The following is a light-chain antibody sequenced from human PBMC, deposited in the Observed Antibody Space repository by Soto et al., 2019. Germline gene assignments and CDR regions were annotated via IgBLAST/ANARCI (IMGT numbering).Light chain of an antibody. CDR1: QNVNNY. Sequence: IVITQSPPTQSESPGERATLSCRASQNVNNYLAWYQQKPGQSPRLLIFDASVRATGVPARFSGSGSATDFTLTITSLESEDFAVYYCQHRAIWPVSFGQGTRLEIK. J-gene: IGKJ5*01. CDR3: QHRAIWPVS. CDR2: DAS. V-gene: IGKV3-11*01.